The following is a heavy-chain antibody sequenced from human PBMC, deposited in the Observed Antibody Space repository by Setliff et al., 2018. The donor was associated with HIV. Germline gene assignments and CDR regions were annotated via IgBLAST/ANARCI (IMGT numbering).Heavy chain of an antibody. D-gene: IGHD2-15*01. V-gene: IGHV1-69*05. CDR1: GGTFSNYV. Sequence: SVKVSCKASGGTFSNYVISWVRQAPGQGPEWMGGIIPMYGVANYAQKFQGRVTITTDESTSTAYMELSSLRSEDTAVYYCALPYCGGGNCWSSASLPPAGWFDPWGQGTLVTVSS. CDR2: IIPMYGVA. CDR3: ALPYCGGGNCWSSASLPPAGWFDP. J-gene: IGHJ5*02.